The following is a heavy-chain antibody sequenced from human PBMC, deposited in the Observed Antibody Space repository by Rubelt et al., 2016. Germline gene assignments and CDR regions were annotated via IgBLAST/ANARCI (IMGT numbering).Heavy chain of an antibody. Sequence: AASGFTFSSYAMSWVRQAPGKGLEWVSAISGSGGSTYYADSVKGRFTISRDNSKNSLYLQMNSLRAEDTAVYYCARASGSYYDFDYWGQGTLVTVSS. V-gene: IGHV3-23*01. D-gene: IGHD1-26*01. CDR3: ARASGSYYDFDY. J-gene: IGHJ4*02. CDR2: ISGSGGST. CDR1: GFTFSSYA.